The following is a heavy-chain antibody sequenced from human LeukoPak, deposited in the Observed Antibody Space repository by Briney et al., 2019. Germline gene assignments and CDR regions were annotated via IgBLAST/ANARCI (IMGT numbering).Heavy chain of an antibody. D-gene: IGHD5-18*01. J-gene: IGHJ3*02. CDR1: GGSISSYY. CDR2: IHTSGST. CDR3: ARSGYSYGADAFDI. Sequence: SETLSLTCTVSGGSISSYYWNWIRQPAGKELGWIGRIHTSGSTNYNPSLKSRVTMSVDTSKNKFSLKLSSVTAADTAVYYCARSGYSYGADAFDIWGQGTMVTVSS. V-gene: IGHV4-4*07.